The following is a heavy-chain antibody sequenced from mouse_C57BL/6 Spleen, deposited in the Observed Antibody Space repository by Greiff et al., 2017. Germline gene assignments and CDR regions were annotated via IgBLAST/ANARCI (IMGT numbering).Heavy chain of an antibody. D-gene: IGHD1-1*01. J-gene: IGHJ2*01. Sequence: EVKLVESGGGLVQPGGSLSLSCAASGFTFTDYYMSWVRQPPGKALEWLGFIRNKANGYTTEYSASVKGRFTISRDDSQSILYLQMNALRTEDSATYYCARSYSSFDYWGQGTTLTVSS. CDR1: GFTFTDYY. CDR2: IRNKANGYTT. CDR3: ARSYSSFDY. V-gene: IGHV7-3*01.